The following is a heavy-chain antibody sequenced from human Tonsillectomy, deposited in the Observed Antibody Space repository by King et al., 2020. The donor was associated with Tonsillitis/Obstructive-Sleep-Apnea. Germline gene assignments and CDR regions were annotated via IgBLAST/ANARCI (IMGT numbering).Heavy chain of an antibody. J-gene: IGHJ4*02. CDR1: GGSISSSSYY. D-gene: IGHD2-21*02. CDR2: IYYSGST. CDR3: AGGNGVVVTASRTYAFDY. V-gene: IGHV4-39*01. Sequence: QLQESGPGLVKPSETLSLTCTVSGGSISSSSYYWGWIRQPPGKGLEWIGSIYYSGSTYYNPFLKSRVTISVDTSKNQFSLKLSSVTAADTAVYYCAGGNGVVVTASRTYAFDYWGQGTLVTVSS.